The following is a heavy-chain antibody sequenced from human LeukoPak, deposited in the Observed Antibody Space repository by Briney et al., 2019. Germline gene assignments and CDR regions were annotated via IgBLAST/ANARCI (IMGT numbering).Heavy chain of an antibody. D-gene: IGHD6-25*01. CDR1: GFTFSSYS. CDR2: ISSGSSTI. V-gene: IGHV3-48*02. Sequence: GGSLRLSCAASGFTFSSYSMNCVRQAPGKGLEWVSYISSGSSTIYYADSVKGRFTISRDNAKNSLCLQMNSLRDEDTAVYYCARGRASAFDVWGQGTMVTVSS. J-gene: IGHJ3*01. CDR3: ARGRASAFDV.